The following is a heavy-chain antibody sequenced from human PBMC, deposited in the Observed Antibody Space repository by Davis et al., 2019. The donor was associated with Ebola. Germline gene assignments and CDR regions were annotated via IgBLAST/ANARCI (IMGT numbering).Heavy chain of an antibody. CDR2: IYHSGRT. V-gene: IGHV4-38-2*01. Sequence: SETLSLTCVVSGYSISSGYYWGWIRQPPGKGLGWIGSIYHSGRTYYNPSLKSRVTISVDTSKNQFSLRLTSVTAADTAVYYCARSGDYVANYFDYWGQGTLVTVSS. CDR1: GYSISSGYY. D-gene: IGHD4-17*01. CDR3: ARSGDYVANYFDY. J-gene: IGHJ4*02.